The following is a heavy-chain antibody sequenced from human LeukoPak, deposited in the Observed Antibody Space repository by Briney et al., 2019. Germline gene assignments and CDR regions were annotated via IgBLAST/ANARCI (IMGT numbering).Heavy chain of an antibody. CDR3: AKDGGSYTGYFDY. D-gene: IGHD1-26*01. Sequence: SSESLRPSSALATSTLTTIYIKCDRQAPGKVLGWVSAICRSGGITYYAESVKGRFTISRDNSKNTLYLQMNSLRADDTAVYYCAKDGGSYTGYFDYWGQGTLPTLSS. J-gene: IGHJ4*02. V-gene: IGHV3-23*01. CDR2: ICRSGGIT. CDR1: TSTLTTIY.